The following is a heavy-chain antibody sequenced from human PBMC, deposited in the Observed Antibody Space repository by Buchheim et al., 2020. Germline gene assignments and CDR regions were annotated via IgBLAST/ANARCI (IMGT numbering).Heavy chain of an antibody. CDR1: GGTFKNYP. CDR3: AILDRHFDH. D-gene: IGHD1-1*01. Sequence: QVQLVQSGAEVKKPGSSVKVSCKASGGTFKNYPISWVRQAPGQGLEWMGGIVPMWGTANYVEKFHDRAAITADESTKTAYLELSSLRSDDTAVYYCAILDRHFDHWGQGT. CDR2: IVPMWGTA. J-gene: IGHJ4*02. V-gene: IGHV1-69*01.